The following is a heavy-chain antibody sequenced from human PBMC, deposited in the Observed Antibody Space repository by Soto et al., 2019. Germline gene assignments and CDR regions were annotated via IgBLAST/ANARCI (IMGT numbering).Heavy chain of an antibody. CDR1: GGSISSGGYY. D-gene: IGHD2-15*01. V-gene: IGHV4-31*03. CDR3: ARDRGYCSGGSCSIFDY. Sequence: SETLSLTCTVSGGSISSGGYYWSWIRQHPGKGLEWIGYIYYSGSTYYNPSLKSRVTISVDTSKYQFALKLSSVTAADTAVYYCARDRGYCSGGSCSIFDYWGQGTLVTV. J-gene: IGHJ4*02. CDR2: IYYSGST.